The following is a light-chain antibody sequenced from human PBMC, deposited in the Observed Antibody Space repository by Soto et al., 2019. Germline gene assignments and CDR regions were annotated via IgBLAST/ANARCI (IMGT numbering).Light chain of an antibody. Sequence: QSVLIQPASVSGSRGQSITISCTGASSDVGGYNYVSWYQQHPGKAPKLMIYDVSKRPSGVPDRFSGSKSGNTASLTISGLQAEDEADYYCCSYAGSSWVFGGGTKLTVL. CDR3: CSYAGSSWV. V-gene: IGLV2-11*01. CDR1: SSDVGGYNY. CDR2: DVS. J-gene: IGLJ3*02.